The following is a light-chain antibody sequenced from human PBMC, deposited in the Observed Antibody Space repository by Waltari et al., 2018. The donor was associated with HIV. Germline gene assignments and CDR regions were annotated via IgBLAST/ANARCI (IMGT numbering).Light chain of an antibody. CDR2: GAS. CDR1: EGITDS. Sequence: QMALCPSSLSASVGSRGTITYRASEGITDSLAWGQHKPGPAPELLVFGASVLEPGVPPRVSGRGYGTAYALTVTCKEPEDSATYYCRKYFTVPYNVDQGTSVEI. CDR3: RKYFTVPYN. J-gene: IGKJ2*01. V-gene: IGKV1-NL1*01.